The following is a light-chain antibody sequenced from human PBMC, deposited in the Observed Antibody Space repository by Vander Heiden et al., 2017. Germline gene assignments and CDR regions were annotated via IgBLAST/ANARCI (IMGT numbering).Light chain of an antibody. CDR2: KAT. Sequence: DHQMTQYPSTLSAPVGDRVTSTCRASQSISSWLAWYQQKAGKAPKLLIYKATSLGGGVPSRFSGSESGTEFTLTISSLQPDDFATYYCQQYNSYPYTFGQGTKLEIK. CDR3: QQYNSYPYT. J-gene: IGKJ2*01. CDR1: QSISSW. V-gene: IGKV1-5*03.